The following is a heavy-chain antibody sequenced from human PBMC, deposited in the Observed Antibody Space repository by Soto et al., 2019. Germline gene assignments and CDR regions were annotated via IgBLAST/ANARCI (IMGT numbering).Heavy chain of an antibody. CDR2: IIPILGIA. V-gene: IGHV1-69*02. CDR3: ARADCSSTSCYDAFDI. CDR1: GGTFSSYT. J-gene: IGHJ3*02. D-gene: IGHD2-2*01. Sequence: ASVKVSCKASGGTFSSYTISWVRQAPGQGLEWMGRIIPILGIANYAQKFQGRVTITADKSTSTAYMELSSLRSEDTAVYYCARADCSSTSCYDAFDIWGQGTMVTVSS.